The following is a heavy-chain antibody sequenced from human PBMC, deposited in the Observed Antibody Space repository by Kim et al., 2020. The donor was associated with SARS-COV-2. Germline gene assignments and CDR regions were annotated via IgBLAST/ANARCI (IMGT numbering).Heavy chain of an antibody. J-gene: IGHJ4*02. CDR1: GFSFSDVW. CDR2: IKQDGSEK. Sequence: GGSLRLSCAASGFSFSDVWMSWVRQAPGKGLEWVANIKQDGSEKYYGDSVKGRFTISRDNAKKLLYLQMDSLRAEDTAVYYCARVRDSYWGQGTLVIVSS. CDR3: ARVRDSY. V-gene: IGHV3-7*01.